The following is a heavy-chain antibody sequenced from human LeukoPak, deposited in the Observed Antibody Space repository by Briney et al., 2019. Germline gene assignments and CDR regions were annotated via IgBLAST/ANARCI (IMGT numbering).Heavy chain of an antibody. J-gene: IGHJ4*02. D-gene: IGHD6-19*01. CDR2: ISSSSSYI. CDR1: GFTFSSYS. CDR3: ARVGIAVAGTFTGFDY. Sequence: GGSLRLSCAASGFTFSSYSMNWVRQAPGKGLEWVSSISSSSSYIYYADSVKGRFTISRDNAKNSLYLQMNSLRAEDTAVYYCARVGIAVAGTFTGFDYWGQGTLVTVSS. V-gene: IGHV3-21*01.